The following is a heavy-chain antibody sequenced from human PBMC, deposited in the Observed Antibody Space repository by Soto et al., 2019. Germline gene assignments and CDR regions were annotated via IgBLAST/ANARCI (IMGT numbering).Heavy chain of an antibody. J-gene: IGHJ4*02. Sequence: PGGSLRLSCAASGFTFSSYGMHWVRQAPGKGLEWVAVISYDGSNKYYADSVKGRFTISRDNSKNTLYLQMNSLRAEDTAVYYCEKAPATYNWNDASGYWGQGTLVTVSS. CDR3: EKAPATYNWNDASGY. V-gene: IGHV3-30*18. D-gene: IGHD1-20*01. CDR2: ISYDGSNK. CDR1: GFTFSSYG.